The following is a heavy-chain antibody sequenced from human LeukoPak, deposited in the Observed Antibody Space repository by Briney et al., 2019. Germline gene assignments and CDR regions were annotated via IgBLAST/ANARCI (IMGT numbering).Heavy chain of an antibody. CDR1: GYTFTSYY. CDR3: ARQTSVLLWFGEEGYYYYYMDV. D-gene: IGHD3-10*01. J-gene: IGHJ6*03. Sequence: ASVKVSCKASGYTFTSYYMHCVRQAPGQGLEWMGWINPNSGATKFAQKFQGRVSMTRDTSISTAYMELSRLRSDDTAVYYCARQTSVLLWFGEEGYYYYYMDVWGKGTTVTISS. CDR2: INPNSGAT. V-gene: IGHV1-2*02.